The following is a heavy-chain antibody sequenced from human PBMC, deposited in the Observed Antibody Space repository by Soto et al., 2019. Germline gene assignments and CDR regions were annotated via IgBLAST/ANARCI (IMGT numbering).Heavy chain of an antibody. Sequence: SETLSLTCSVSGVSVTSYHWSWIRQFPGKGLEWIAYTSHTGNTNYNPSLKSRVIISLDTSKNQVSLQLSSVTAADTGVYFCTTWSPPDDLLNSWGQGTVVTVSS. CDR2: TSHTGNT. J-gene: IGHJ1*01. CDR1: GVSVTSYH. V-gene: IGHV4-59*02. D-gene: IGHD4-17*01. CDR3: TTWSPPDDLLNS.